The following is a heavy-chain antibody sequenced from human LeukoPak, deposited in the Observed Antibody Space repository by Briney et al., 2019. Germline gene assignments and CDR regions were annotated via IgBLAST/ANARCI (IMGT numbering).Heavy chain of an antibody. J-gene: IGHJ6*03. V-gene: IGHV4-59*08. Sequence: PSETLSLTRTVSGGSLNGYYWSWIRQPLGKGLEWIGFIYHSGSVSHNPSLKSRATISVDTSKNQVSLKLTSVTAADTAVYYCARHPRIAVPPFYYYYMDVWGKGTTVTVSS. CDR3: ARHPRIAVPPFYYYYMDV. CDR2: IYHSGSV. CDR1: GGSLNGYY. D-gene: IGHD6-6*01.